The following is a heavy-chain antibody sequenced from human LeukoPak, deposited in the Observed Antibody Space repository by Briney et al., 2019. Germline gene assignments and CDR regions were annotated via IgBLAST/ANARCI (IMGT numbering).Heavy chain of an antibody. CDR2: ISGSGGST. CDR1: GFTFSSYG. D-gene: IGHD3-22*01. V-gene: IGHV3-23*01. CDR3: AKDLRRGYYYDSIGPPGGFDY. Sequence: PGGSLRLSCAASGFTFSSYGMSWVRQAPGKGLEWVSAISGSGGSTYYADSVKGRFTISRDNSKNTLYLQMNSLRAEDTAVYYCAKDLRRGYYYDSIGPPGGFDYWGQGTLVTVSS. J-gene: IGHJ4*02.